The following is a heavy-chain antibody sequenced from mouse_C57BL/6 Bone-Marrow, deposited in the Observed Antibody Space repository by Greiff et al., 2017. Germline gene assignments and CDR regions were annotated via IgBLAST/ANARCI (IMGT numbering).Heavy chain of an antibody. CDR3: ARTFLVVVRFDY. V-gene: IGHV3-6*01. CDR2: ISYDGSN. D-gene: IGHD1-1*01. CDR1: GYSITSGYY. Sequence: VQLQQSGPGLVKPSQSLSLTCSVTGYSITSGYYWNWIRQFPGNKLEWLGYISYDGSNNYNQSTKNSISITRDTSKNQVFLKLNAGTTEDTATYYCARTFLVVVRFDYWGQGTTLTVSS. J-gene: IGHJ2*01.